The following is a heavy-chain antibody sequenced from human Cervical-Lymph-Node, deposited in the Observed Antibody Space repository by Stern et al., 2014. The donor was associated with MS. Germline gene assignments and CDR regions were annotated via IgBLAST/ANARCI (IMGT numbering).Heavy chain of an antibody. V-gene: IGHV4-39*01. Sequence: QLQLQESGPRLVQPSEALSLTCSVSGGAISGGTHFWGWLRQPPGEAPAWIGSLTHSENTYYNVSLGGRATVSKDSPKSQFPLSLTSITAADAAVYYCAGFLKAADALDYWGQGTLVTVSS. CDR1: GGAISGGTHF. CDR2: LTHSENT. J-gene: IGHJ4*02. D-gene: IGHD3-3*01. CDR3: AGFLKAADALDY.